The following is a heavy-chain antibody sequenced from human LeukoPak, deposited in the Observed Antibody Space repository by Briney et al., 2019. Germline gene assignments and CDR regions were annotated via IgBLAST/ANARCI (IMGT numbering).Heavy chain of an antibody. CDR1: GGSISSGSYY. D-gene: IGHD6-13*01. Sequence: SETLSLTCTVSGGSISSGSYYWSWIRQPAGKGLEWIGRIYTSGSTNYNPSLKSRVTISVDTSKNQFSLKLSSVTAADTAVYYCARVGQQQPASDYYYYYMDVWGKGTTVTVSS. J-gene: IGHJ6*03. CDR2: IYTSGST. V-gene: IGHV4-61*02. CDR3: ARVGQQQPASDYYYYYMDV.